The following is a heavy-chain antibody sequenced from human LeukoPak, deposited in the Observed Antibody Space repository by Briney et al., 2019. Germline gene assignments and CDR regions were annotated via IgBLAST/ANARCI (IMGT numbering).Heavy chain of an antibody. CDR2: IYPGDSDT. V-gene: IGHV5-51*01. CDR1: GYWFTSYW. Sequence: GESLEISCEGSGYWFTSYWIGWVRQMPGKGLERMGVIYPGDSDTIYSPSFQGQVTISVDKSMRTAYLQWSSLKASDTAIYYCARHLRVGRIAPFDFWGQGTLVTVSS. D-gene: IGHD1-26*01. J-gene: IGHJ4*02. CDR3: ARHLRVGRIAPFDF.